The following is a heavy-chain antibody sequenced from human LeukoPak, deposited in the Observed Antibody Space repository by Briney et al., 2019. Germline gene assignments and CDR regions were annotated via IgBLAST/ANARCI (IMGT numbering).Heavy chain of an antibody. CDR2: ISSSSSYI. J-gene: IGHJ4*02. V-gene: IGHV3-21*01. CDR3: ARAIAVAGTDS. Sequence: GGSLRLSCAASGFTFSSYSMNWVRQAPGKGLEWVSSISSSSSYIYYADSVKGRFTISRDNAKNTLYLQMNTLRAEDTAMYYCARAIAVAGTDSWGQGTLVTVFS. D-gene: IGHD6-19*01. CDR1: GFTFSSYS.